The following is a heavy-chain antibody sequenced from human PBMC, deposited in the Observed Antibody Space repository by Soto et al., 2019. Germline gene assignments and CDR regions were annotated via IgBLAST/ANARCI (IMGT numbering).Heavy chain of an antibody. J-gene: IGHJ4*02. D-gene: IGHD3-22*01. CDR1: GFTFSSYW. CDR3: ARDPRYYYDSSGYSHLDY. Sequence: GGSLRLSCAASGFTFSSYWMHWVRQAPGKGLVWVSRINSDGSSTSYADSVKGRFTISRDNAKNTLYLQMNSLRAEDTAVYYCARDPRYYYDSSGYSHLDYWGQGTLVTVSS. CDR2: INSDGSST. V-gene: IGHV3-74*01.